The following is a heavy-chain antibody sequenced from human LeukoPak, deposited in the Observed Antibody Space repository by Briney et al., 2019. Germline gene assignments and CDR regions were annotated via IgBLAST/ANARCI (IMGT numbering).Heavy chain of an antibody. CDR3: AKDQLRFGGAFDI. J-gene: IGHJ3*02. CDR2: ISGSGGST. V-gene: IGHV3-23*01. D-gene: IGHD3-3*01. Sequence: GGSLRLSCAASGFTFSSYAMSWVRQAPGKGLEWVSAISGSGGSTYYADSVKGRFTISRDNAKNSLYLQMNSLRAEDTAVYYCAKDQLRFGGAFDIWGQGTMVTVSS. CDR1: GFTFSSYA.